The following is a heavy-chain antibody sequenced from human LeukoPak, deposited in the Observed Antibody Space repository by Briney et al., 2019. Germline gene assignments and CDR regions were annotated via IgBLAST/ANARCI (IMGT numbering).Heavy chain of an antibody. CDR1: GGSISSSSYY. Sequence: PSETLSLTCTVSGGSISSSSYYWGWIRQPPGKGLEWIGYIYYSGSTNYNPSLKSRVTISVDTSKNQFSLKLSSVTAADTAVYYCAASRVLEWFGELGPFDYWGQGTLVTVSS. J-gene: IGHJ4*02. D-gene: IGHD3-10*01. CDR3: AASRVLEWFGELGPFDY. CDR2: IYYSGST. V-gene: IGHV4-61*05.